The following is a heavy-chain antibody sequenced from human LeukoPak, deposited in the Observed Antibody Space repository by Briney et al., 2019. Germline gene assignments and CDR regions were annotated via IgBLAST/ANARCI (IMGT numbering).Heavy chain of an antibody. CDR2: IDWDDDK. D-gene: IGHD4-17*01. J-gene: IGHJ4*02. CDR3: ATVTTRRSDY. V-gene: IGHV2-5*02. Sequence: SGPTLVKPTQTLTLTCTFSGFSLSTTGVGVGCIRQPPVKALEWLALIDWDDDKRYSPSLKSRLTLTKDTSKNQVVLTMTNMDPVDTATYYCATVTTRRSDYWGQGTLVTVSS. CDR1: GFSLSTTGVG.